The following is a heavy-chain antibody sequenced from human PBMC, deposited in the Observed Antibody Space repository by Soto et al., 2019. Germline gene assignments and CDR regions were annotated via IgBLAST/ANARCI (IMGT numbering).Heavy chain of an antibody. CDR3: ARPKLEGGTSEGFGL. CDR2: ISSGSTTI. CDR1: GFTFSNYH. V-gene: IGHV3-48*01. Sequence: EVQLVESGGGLVQPGGSLRLSCAASGFTFSNYHMNWVRQAPGKGLEWISYISSGSTTIYYADSVKGRFTIARDNATNSLNLQMNSLRVEDTAEYVWARPKLEGGTSEGFGLWGQGSLVTVPP. J-gene: IGHJ5*02. D-gene: IGHD3-3*01.